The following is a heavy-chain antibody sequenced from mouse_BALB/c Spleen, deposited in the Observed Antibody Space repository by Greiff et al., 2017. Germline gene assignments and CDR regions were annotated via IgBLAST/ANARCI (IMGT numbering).Heavy chain of an antibody. CDR1: GFAFSRYW. Sequence: EVMLVQSGGGLVQPGGSLKLSCAASGFAFSRYWMRWVRQAPGKGLEWIGEINPDSSTINYTPSIKDKYIISRDNAKNTLYLQMSKVRSEDTALYYCARRGSWDYFDYWGQGTTLTVSS. D-gene: IGHD4-1*01. J-gene: IGHJ2*01. CDR3: ARRGSWDYFDY. CDR2: INPDSSTI. V-gene: IGHV4-1*02.